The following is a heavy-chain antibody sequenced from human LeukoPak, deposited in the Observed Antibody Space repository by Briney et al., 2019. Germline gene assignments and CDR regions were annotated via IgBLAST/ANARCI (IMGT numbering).Heavy chain of an antibody. CDR3: AREEWELLGFDY. D-gene: IGHD1-26*01. CDR1: GGSISTYY. CDR2: IHYSGST. V-gene: IGHV4-59*12. J-gene: IGHJ4*02. Sequence: SETLSLTCTVSGGSISTYYWSWIRQPPGKGLEWIGYIHYSGSTKYNPSLKSRVTISVDTSKNQFSLKLSSVTAADTAVYYCAREEWELLGFDYWGRGTLVTVSS.